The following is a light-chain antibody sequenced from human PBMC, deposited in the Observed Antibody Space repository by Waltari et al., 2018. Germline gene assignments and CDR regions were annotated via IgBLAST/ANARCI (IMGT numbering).Light chain of an antibody. CDR3: QVWSGGNDHDYV. Sequence: SYVVTQSPSVSVAPGMTAKISCGGDNIRTYSVHWYQQKAGQAPVLVVYDDRYRPSGVPERFSGSNSGNTATLTISRVEAGDEADYYCQVWSGGNDHDYVFGSGT. J-gene: IGLJ6*01. CDR1: NIRTYS. V-gene: IGLV3-21*03. CDR2: DDR.